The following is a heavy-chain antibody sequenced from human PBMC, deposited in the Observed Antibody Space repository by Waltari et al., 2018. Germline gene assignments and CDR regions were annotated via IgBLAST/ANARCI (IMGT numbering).Heavy chain of an antibody. V-gene: IGHV4-59*01. CDR1: GGSISSYY. CDR2: IYYSGST. D-gene: IGHD6-6*01. Sequence: QMQLQESGPGLVKPSETLSLTCTVSGGSISSYYWSWIRQPPGKGLEWIGYIYYSGSTNYNPSLKSRVTISVDTSKNQFSLKLSSVTAADTAVYYCARADIEYSSSPFDYWGQGTLVTVSS. J-gene: IGHJ4*02. CDR3: ARADIEYSSSPFDY.